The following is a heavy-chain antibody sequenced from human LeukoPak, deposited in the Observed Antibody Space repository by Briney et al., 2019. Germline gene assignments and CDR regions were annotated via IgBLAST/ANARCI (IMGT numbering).Heavy chain of an antibody. J-gene: IGHJ5*01. V-gene: IGHV4-59*01. CDR2: ISCSGST. CDR1: GGSISSYY. Sequence: SETLTLTCTVSGGSISSYYWSWIRQPPGKGLEWIGYISCSGSTNFNPSLKSRVTISVDTSKNQFSLKLSSVTAADTAVYYCAREGTAGTNLNWFDRWGQGILVSVSS. D-gene: IGHD1-1*01. CDR3: AREGTAGTNLNWFDR.